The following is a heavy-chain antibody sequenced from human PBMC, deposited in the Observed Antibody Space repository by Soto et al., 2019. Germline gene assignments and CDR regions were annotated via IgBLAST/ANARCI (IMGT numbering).Heavy chain of an antibody. CDR2: INWNGGST. V-gene: IGHV3-20*04. CDR3: ARATLPDCSGGSCYFDY. D-gene: IGHD2-15*01. Sequence: EVQLVESGGGVVLPGGSLRLSCAASGFTFDDYGMSWVRQAPGKGLEWVSGINWNGGSTGYADSVKGRFTISRDNAKNSLYLQMNSLRAEDTALYYCARATLPDCSGGSCYFDYWGQGTLVTVSS. J-gene: IGHJ4*02. CDR1: GFTFDDYG.